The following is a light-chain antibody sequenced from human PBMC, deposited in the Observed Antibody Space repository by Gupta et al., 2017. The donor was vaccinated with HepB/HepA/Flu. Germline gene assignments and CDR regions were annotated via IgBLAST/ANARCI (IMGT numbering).Light chain of an antibody. CDR2: QDS. V-gene: IGLV3-1*01. CDR1: ELGDKY. J-gene: IGLJ2*01. Sequence: SYQLTQPPSGSGSRVQSASIPCPGGELGDKYAGWYQQKPGHSPVRVIDQDSKRPSGIPERFSGANSGNNATLLTSGTQAMEEADDYCEESEGSTPVFGGGTKLTVL. CDR3: EESEGSTPV.